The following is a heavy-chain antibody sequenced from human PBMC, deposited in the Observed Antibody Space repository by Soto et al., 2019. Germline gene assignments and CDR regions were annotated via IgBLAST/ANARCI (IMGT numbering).Heavy chain of an antibody. CDR3: ARSEMTYNWND. D-gene: IGHD1-1*01. CDR1: GFTFRGDA. Sequence: EVQLLESGGDLVQPGGSLRLACAASGFTFRGDAMSWVRQAPGKGLEWVSSISGSGEMTHYAESVKGRFTISRDNSKNTLYLHMESLRAEDTALYYCARSEMTYNWNDWGQGTLVTVSS. J-gene: IGHJ4*02. CDR2: ISGSGEMT. V-gene: IGHV3-23*01.